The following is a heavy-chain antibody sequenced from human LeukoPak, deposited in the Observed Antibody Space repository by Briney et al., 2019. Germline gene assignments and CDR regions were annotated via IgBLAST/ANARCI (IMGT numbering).Heavy chain of an antibody. CDR3: ARGLRWPDF. J-gene: IGHJ4*02. D-gene: IGHD4-23*01. CDR1: GFTFSDDW. CDR2: INQFGSVR. V-gene: IGHV3-7*03. Sequence: PGGSLRLSCEAYGFTFSDDWMNWVRQAPGEGLECVANINQFGSVRYYMDSVKGRFTISRDNSKNSLSLQMNSLRADDTAVYFCARGLRWPDFGGQGTLVTVSS.